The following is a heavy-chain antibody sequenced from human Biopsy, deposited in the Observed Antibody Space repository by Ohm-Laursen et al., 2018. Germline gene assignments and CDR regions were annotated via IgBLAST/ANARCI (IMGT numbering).Heavy chain of an antibody. CDR1: GGSISNNNYY. D-gene: IGHD3-22*01. J-gene: IGHJ5*02. V-gene: IGHV4-39*01. CDR2: IFYRGST. Sequence: TLSLTCTVPGGSISNNNYYWGWIRQPPGKGLEWIGNIFYRGSTHYKPSLKSQVNISADTSKNQFSMKLNSVTAADTAVYYCARDYDTSGYYYVSWGQGTLVTVSS. CDR3: ARDYDTSGYYYVS.